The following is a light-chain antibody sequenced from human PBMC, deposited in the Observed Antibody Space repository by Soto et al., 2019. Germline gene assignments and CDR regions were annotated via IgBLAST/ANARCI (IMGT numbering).Light chain of an antibody. V-gene: IGKV2-28*01. J-gene: IGKJ1*01. CDR1: QSLLHSNGNIY. Sequence: DIVMTQSPLSLPVTPGEPASISCRSSQSLLHSNGNIYLDWYLQKPGQSPQLLIYLGSYRASGVPDRFSGSGSGTDFTLKISRVEAEDVGVYYCMQSQQTPWTFGQGTKMEMK. CDR2: LGS. CDR3: MQSQQTPWT.